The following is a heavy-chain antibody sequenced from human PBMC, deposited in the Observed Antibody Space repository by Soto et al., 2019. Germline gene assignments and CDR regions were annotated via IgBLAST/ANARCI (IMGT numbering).Heavy chain of an antibody. CDR2: IKTSAGGGAT. CDR1: GFSFNEAW. V-gene: IGHV3-15*07. D-gene: IGHD3-22*01. CDR3: TTGSVEGI. Sequence: EVQLVESAGGLVKPGGSLRLSCVASGFSFNEAWMNWVRQAPGEGLEWVGRIKTSAGGGATDYAAPVQGRFTISRXXXXXXXXXXXXXXXXXDTAIYYCTTGSVEGIWGQGTTVTVSS. J-gene: IGHJ6*02.